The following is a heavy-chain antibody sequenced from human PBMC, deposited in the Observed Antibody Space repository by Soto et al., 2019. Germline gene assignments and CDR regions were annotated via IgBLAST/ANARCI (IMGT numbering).Heavy chain of an antibody. V-gene: IGHV4-38-2*02. CDR3: AREGDGYDILPGYSKVWFAP. Sequence: KPSETLSLTCAVSGYSISSGYYWGWIRQPPGKGLEWIGSIYNSGSTYYNPSLKSRVTISVDTSKNQFSLKLSSVTAADTAVYYCAREGDGYDILPGYSKVWFAPWGQGPLVTVSS. J-gene: IGHJ5*02. CDR2: IYNSGST. D-gene: IGHD3-9*01. CDR1: GYSISSGYY.